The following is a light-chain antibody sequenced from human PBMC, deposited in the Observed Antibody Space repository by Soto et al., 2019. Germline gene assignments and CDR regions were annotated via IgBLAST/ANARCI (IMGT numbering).Light chain of an antibody. J-gene: IGLJ2*01. V-gene: IGLV1-44*01. CDR2: NNN. CDR1: TSNIAKNT. CDR3: ATWDDSLNGVV. Sequence: QSVLTQPPSASGTPGQTVTISCSGSTSNIAKNTESWYQEVPGTAPKLLISNNNRRSSGVPDRFSASRSGTSASLVISGLKSEDEADYYCATWDDSLNGVVFGGGTKLTVL.